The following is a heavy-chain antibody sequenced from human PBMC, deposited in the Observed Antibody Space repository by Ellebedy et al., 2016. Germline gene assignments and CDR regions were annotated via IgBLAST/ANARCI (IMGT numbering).Heavy chain of an antibody. V-gene: IGHV4-34*01. CDR2: INHSGST. CDR3: ARALFSPVIVVVPAAPGIFDP. J-gene: IGHJ5*02. Sequence: SETLSLXCAVYGGSFSGYYWSWIRQPPGKGLEWIGEINHSGSTNYNPSLKSRVTISVDTSKNQFSLKLSSVTAADTAVYYCARALFSPVIVVVPAAPGIFDPWGQGTLVTVSS. CDR1: GGSFSGYY. D-gene: IGHD2-2*01.